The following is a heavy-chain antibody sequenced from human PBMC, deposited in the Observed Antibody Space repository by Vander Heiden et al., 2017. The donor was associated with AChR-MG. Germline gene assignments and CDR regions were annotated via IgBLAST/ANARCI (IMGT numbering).Heavy chain of an antibody. V-gene: IGHV4-30-4*01. J-gene: IGHJ4*02. Sequence: QVPLQESRPGLVKPSQTLSLTCTVCGCSFSDGDYYWSWIRQPPGKGLEWIGYIYYSGSTYYNPSLKSRVTISVDTSKNQFSLKLSSVTAADTAVYYCARAPTMVQDYYFDYWGQGTLVTVSS. CDR2: IYYSGST. D-gene: IGHD3-10*01. CDR1: GCSFSDGDYY. CDR3: ARAPTMVQDYYFDY.